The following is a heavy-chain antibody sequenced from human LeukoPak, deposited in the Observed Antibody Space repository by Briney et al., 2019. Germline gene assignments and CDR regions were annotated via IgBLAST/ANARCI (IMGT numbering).Heavy chain of an antibody. D-gene: IGHD3-10*01. J-gene: IGHJ4*02. CDR3: GRHRSGSGTYFIDY. CDR1: GFTFSSYS. CDR2: MKKDGSEA. V-gene: IGHV3-7*01. Sequence: GGSLRLSCVVSGFTFSSYSMIWVRQAPGKGLQWVANMKKDGSEANYVDSVKGRFTISRDNAKNSLYLQMNSLRAEDTAVYYCGRHRSGSGTYFIDYWGQGTLVSVSS.